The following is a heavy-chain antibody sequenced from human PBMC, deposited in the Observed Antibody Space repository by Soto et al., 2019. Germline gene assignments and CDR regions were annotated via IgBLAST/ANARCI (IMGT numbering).Heavy chain of an antibody. CDR2: IRNKANSYTT. J-gene: IGHJ4*02. CDR3: TRGSQYCSGNICRTRSDY. Sequence: GGSLRLSCVASGFTFSDHYMDWVRQAPGKGLEWVGRIRNKANSYTTQYAASVKGRFTISRDDSRNSLFLQMNSLKTEDTAVYYCTRGSQYCSGNICRTRSDYWGQGTLVTVSS. CDR1: GFTFSDHY. D-gene: IGHD2-15*01. V-gene: IGHV3-72*01.